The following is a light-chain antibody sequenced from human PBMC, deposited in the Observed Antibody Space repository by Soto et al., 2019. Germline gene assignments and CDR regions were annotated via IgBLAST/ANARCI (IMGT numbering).Light chain of an antibody. CDR1: QNIRNN. Sequence: EIVMTQSPVTLSVSPGERATLSCRASQNIRNNLAWYQQKPGQSPRLLISGASTREAGIPGRFSGSGSGTEFTLIISSLQSEDFAIYYCQQYNNWPPWTFGQGTKVDIK. CDR2: GAS. CDR3: QQYNNWPPWT. V-gene: IGKV3-15*01. J-gene: IGKJ1*01.